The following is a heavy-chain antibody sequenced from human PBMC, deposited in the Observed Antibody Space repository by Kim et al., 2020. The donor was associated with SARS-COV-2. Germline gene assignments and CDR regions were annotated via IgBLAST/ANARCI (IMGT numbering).Heavy chain of an antibody. J-gene: IGHJ5*02. V-gene: IGHV3-33*01. CDR3: ARGLGGNLNWFDP. Sequence: GGSLRLSCSASGFSFSSSEMNWVRQAPGRGLEWVAVIWYDGSIKYYGDSVKGRFTISRDNSKNTLYLQMNSLSVEDTAVYFCARGLGGNLNWFDPWGQGT. D-gene: IGHD2-21*02. CDR2: IWYDGSIK. CDR1: GFSFSSSE.